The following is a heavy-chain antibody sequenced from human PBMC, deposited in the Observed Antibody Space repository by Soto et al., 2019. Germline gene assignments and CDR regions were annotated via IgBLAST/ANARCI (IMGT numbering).Heavy chain of an antibody. J-gene: IGHJ4*03. Sequence: QVQLVQSGAVVKKPGASVKVSCKASGYTLTSYNINWVRQATGQGLEWMGWMDPNSGDTGNTQNVQGRVTMTRDISRGTAYTERSILRSEDTAVYYCTRQASEYGSGNYVHWGHGNLVPVSS. CDR1: GYTLTSYN. D-gene: IGHD3-10*01. CDR2: MDPNSGDT. V-gene: IGHV1-8*01. CDR3: TRQASEYGSGNYVH.